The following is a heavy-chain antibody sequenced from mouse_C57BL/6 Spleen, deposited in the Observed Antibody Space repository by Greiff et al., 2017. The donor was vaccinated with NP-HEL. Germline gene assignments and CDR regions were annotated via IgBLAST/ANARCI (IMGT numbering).Heavy chain of an antibody. D-gene: IGHD1-1*01. Sequence: EVKLQESGPGMVKPSQSLSLTCTVTGYSITSGYDWHWIRHFPGNKLEWMGYISYSGSTNSNPSLKSRISITHDTSKNHFFLKLNSVTTEDTATYYCARAYYYGSSFDYWGQGTTLTVSS. J-gene: IGHJ2*01. CDR3: ARAYYYGSSFDY. CDR1: GYSITSGYD. CDR2: ISYSGST. V-gene: IGHV3-1*01.